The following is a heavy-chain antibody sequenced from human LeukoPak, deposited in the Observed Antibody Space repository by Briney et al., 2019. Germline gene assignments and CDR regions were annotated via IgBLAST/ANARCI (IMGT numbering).Heavy chain of an antibody. J-gene: IGHJ6*02. CDR3: ARGAAGTTPDYYYFGLDV. Sequence: GESLQISCQGSGSRITDYWIGWVRQVPGKGLEWMGIIYPGDSDTRYSPSFQGQVTISADKSINTAHLQWSSLKASDTAMYYCARGAAGTTPDYYYFGLDVWGQGTTVRVSS. CDR1: GSRITDYW. CDR2: IYPGDSDT. V-gene: IGHV5-51*01. D-gene: IGHD1-7*01.